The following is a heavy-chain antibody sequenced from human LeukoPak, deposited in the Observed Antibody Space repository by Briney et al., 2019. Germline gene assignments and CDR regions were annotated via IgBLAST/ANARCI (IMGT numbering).Heavy chain of an antibody. CDR1: GGSISSGSYY. V-gene: IGHV4-61*02. CDR2: IYTSGST. J-gene: IGHJ6*03. D-gene: IGHD1-26*01. Sequence: SETLSLTCTVSGGSISSGSYYWSWIRQPAGKGLGWIGRIYTSGSTNYNPSLKSRVTISVDTSKNQFSLKLSSVTAADTAVYYCAREGRTHFKPNYYYKDVWGKGTTVTVSS. CDR3: AREGRTHFKPNYYYKDV.